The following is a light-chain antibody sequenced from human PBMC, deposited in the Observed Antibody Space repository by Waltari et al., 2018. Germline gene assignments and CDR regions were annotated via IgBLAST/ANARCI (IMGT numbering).Light chain of an antibody. CDR3: QKYGTLPAT. Sequence: PGERATLPCRASQSVSKYLAWYQQKPGQAPRLLIYDASTRATGIPDRFSGSGWGTDFSLTISRLEPEDFAVYYCQKYGTLPATFGQGTKVQ. CDR1: QSVSKY. J-gene: IGKJ1*01. CDR2: DAS. V-gene: IGKV3-20*01.